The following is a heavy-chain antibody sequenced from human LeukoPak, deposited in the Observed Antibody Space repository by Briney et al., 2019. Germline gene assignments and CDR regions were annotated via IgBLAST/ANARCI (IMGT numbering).Heavy chain of an antibody. CDR3: ARGSYDSSGYVDY. V-gene: IGHV1-2*02. CDR1: GYTLTELS. J-gene: IGHJ4*02. Sequence: ASVKVSCKVSGYTLTELSMHWVRQAPGQGLEWMGWINPNSDGTNYAQNFQGRVTMTRDTSISTAYMELSRLRSDDTAVYYCARGSYDSSGYVDYWGQGTLVTVSS. D-gene: IGHD3-22*01. CDR2: INPNSDGT.